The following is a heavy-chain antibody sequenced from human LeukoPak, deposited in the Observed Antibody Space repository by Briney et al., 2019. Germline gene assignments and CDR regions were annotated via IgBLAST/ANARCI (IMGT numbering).Heavy chain of an antibody. D-gene: IGHD4-17*01. CDR2: IYHSGST. CDR1: GGSISSGGYS. Sequence: SQTLSLTCAVSGGSISSGGYSWSWIRQPPGKGLEWTGYIYHSGSTYYNPSLKSRVTISVDRSKNQFSLKLSSVTAADTAVYYCVRGKGDYGADYFDYWGQGTLVTVSS. CDR3: VRGKGDYGADYFDY. J-gene: IGHJ4*02. V-gene: IGHV4-30-2*01.